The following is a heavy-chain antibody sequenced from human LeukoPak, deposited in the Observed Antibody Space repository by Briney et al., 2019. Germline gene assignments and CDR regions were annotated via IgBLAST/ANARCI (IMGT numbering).Heavy chain of an antibody. CDR1: GFTFSSYS. V-gene: IGHV3-21*01. D-gene: IGHD6-13*01. J-gene: IGHJ4*02. CDR3: AREYSGTTHRPRLDY. Sequence: PGGSLRLSCAASGFTFSSYSTTWVRQAPGKGLEWVPSISSSSYIYYADSVKGRFTISRDNAKNSLYLQMNSLRAEDTAVYYCAREYSGTTHRPRLDYWGQGTLVTVSS. CDR2: ISSSSYI.